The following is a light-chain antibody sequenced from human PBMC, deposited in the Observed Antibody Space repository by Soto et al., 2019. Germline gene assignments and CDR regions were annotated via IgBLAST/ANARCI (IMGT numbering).Light chain of an antibody. V-gene: IGKV3-20*01. Sequence: EIVLTKSPGTLSLPPGERATLSCRASQSVSSTYLAWYQQQPGQAPRLLIYGASNRATGIPDRFSGSGSGTDFTLTISRLEPEDFAVYYCQQYGSSSWTFGQGTKVDIK. CDR2: GAS. J-gene: IGKJ1*01. CDR3: QQYGSSSWT. CDR1: QSVSSTY.